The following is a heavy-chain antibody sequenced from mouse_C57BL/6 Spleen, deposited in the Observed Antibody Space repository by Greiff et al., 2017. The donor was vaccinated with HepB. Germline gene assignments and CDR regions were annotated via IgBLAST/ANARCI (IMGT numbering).Heavy chain of an antibody. V-gene: IGHV1-63*01. CDR3: ARGTTVVAPYYFDY. D-gene: IGHD1-1*01. Sequence: QVQLQQSGAELVRPGPSVKMSCKASGYTFTNYWIGWAKQRPGHGLEWIGDIYPGGGYTNYNEKFKGKATLTADKSSSTAYMQFSSLTSEDSAIYYCARGTTVVAPYYFDYWGQGTTLTVSS. J-gene: IGHJ2*01. CDR2: IYPGGGYT. CDR1: GYTFTNYW.